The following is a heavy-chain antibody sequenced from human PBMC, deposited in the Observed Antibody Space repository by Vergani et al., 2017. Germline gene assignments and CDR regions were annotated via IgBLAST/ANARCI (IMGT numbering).Heavy chain of an antibody. CDR1: GASVNSYY. CDR3: AKGVYCSSTSCYEGRGYYYGMGV. J-gene: IGHJ6*02. Sequence: VKLQESGPGLVKPSETLSLTCTVSGASVNSYYWSWIRQPPGKGLEWVSGISGSGGNTYYANSVKGRFTISRDNSKNTLYLQMNSLRADDTAVYYCAKGVYCSSTSCYEGRGYYYGMGVWGQXP. D-gene: IGHD2-2*01. CDR2: ISGSGGNT. V-gene: IGHV3-23*01.